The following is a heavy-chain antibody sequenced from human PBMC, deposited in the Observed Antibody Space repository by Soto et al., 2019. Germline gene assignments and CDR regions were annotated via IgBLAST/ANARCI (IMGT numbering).Heavy chain of an antibody. D-gene: IGHD6-19*01. J-gene: IGHJ4*02. CDR2: IYYSGSI. V-gene: IGHV4-61*01. CDR3: ARDLGGSSGCYLDY. CDR1: GGSVSSGSYY. Sequence: QVQLQESGPGLVKPSETLSLTCTVSGGSVSSGSYYWSWIRQPPGKGLEWIGYIYYSGSIKYNPSLKSRVTISIDTSRNQFSLKLSSVTAADTAVYYCARDLGGSSGCYLDYWGQGTLVTVSS.